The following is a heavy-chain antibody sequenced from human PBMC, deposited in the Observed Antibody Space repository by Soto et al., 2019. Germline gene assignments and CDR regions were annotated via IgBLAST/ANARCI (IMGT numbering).Heavy chain of an antibody. J-gene: IGHJ3*02. V-gene: IGHV4-34*01. CDR3: ARVERGTATTVVDAFDI. D-gene: IGHD1-1*01. CDR1: GGFVSSGSYY. Sequence: QVQLQQWGAGLLKPSETLSLTCAVYGGFVSSGSYYWSWIRQPPGKGLEWIGEMSHSGGTHFNPSRKRRVTISVDTSKNQFSLKMSSVTAAGTALYYCARVERGTATTVVDAFDIWGPGTMVTVSS. CDR2: MSHSGGT.